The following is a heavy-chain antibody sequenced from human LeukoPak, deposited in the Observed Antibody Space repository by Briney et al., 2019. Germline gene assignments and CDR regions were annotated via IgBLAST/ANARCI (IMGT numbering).Heavy chain of an antibody. CDR3: ARELLGAPTPGAY. Sequence: PLETLSLTCALSTVSGSSGNFWSWVRQPPGEGLEWIGEVHKSGRTNYNPSLKTRVTISIDASKNQLSLELTSVTAADTAVYYCARELLGAPTPGAYWGQGTRVTVSS. J-gene: IGHJ4*02. CDR2: VHKSGRT. V-gene: IGHV4-4*02. D-gene: IGHD1-26*01. CDR1: TVSGSSGNF.